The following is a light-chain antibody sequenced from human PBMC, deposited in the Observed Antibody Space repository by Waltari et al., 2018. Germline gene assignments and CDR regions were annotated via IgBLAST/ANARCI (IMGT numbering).Light chain of an antibody. Sequence: QSALTQPPSVSGSPGQPGTISCTGTRSAVAGYNRVPWYQQPPGTAPKLIIYEVSDRPSGVPDRFSGSKSDNTASLTISGLQAEDEADYYCSSYTSSSTLVFGGGTKLTVL. CDR3: SSYTSSSTLV. CDR1: RSAVAGYNR. V-gene: IGLV2-18*02. J-gene: IGLJ2*01. CDR2: EVS.